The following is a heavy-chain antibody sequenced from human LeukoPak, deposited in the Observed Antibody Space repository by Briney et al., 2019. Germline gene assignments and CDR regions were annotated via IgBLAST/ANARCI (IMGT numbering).Heavy chain of an antibody. CDR3: AKSDPPYYYDSSGYYSY. D-gene: IGHD3-22*01. Sequence: GGSLRLSCAASGFTFDDYAMHWVRQAPGKGLEWVSGISWNSGSIGYADSVKGRFTISRDNAKNSLYLQMNSLRAEDMALYYCAKSDPPYYYDSSGYYSYWGQGTLVTVSS. J-gene: IGHJ4*02. CDR2: ISWNSGSI. V-gene: IGHV3-9*03. CDR1: GFTFDDYA.